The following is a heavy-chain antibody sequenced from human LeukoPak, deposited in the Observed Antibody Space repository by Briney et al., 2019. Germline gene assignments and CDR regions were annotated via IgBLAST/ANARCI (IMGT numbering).Heavy chain of an antibody. J-gene: IGHJ4*02. CDR3: ARVWMREWSIDY. Sequence: SETLSLTCAVYGGSFSGYYWSWIRQPPGKGLEWIGEINHSGSTNYNPSLKSRVTISVDTSKNQFSLKLSSVTAADTAVYYCARVWMREWSIDYWGQGTLVTVSS. V-gene: IGHV4-34*01. CDR2: INHSGST. D-gene: IGHD3-3*01. CDR1: GGSFSGYY.